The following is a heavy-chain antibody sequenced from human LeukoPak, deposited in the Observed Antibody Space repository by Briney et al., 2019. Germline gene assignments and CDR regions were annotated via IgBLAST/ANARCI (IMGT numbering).Heavy chain of an antibody. Sequence: SETLSLTCTVSGGSISSSSYYWGWIRQPPGKGLEWIGSIYYSGSTYYNPSLKSRVTISVDTSKNQFSLKLSSVPAADTAVYYCARRIAVAGGGWFDPWGQGTLVTVSS. CDR2: IYYSGST. CDR3: ARRIAVAGGGWFDP. CDR1: GGSISSSSYY. J-gene: IGHJ5*02. D-gene: IGHD6-19*01. V-gene: IGHV4-39*01.